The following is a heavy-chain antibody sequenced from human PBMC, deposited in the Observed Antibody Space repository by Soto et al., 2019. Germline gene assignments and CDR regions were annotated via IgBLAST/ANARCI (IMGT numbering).Heavy chain of an antibody. D-gene: IGHD3-10*01. CDR1: GYTFTNYA. J-gene: IGHJ5*02. Sequence: ASVKVSCKASGYTFTNYAIHWVRQAPGQRLEWMGWINTGNGNTKYSQKFQGRVTITRDTSASTAYMELSSLRSEDTAVYYCARDVGSGTYYNQYNWFDPWGQGTLVTVSS. CDR3: ARDVGSGTYYNQYNWFDP. CDR2: INTGNGNT. V-gene: IGHV1-3*04.